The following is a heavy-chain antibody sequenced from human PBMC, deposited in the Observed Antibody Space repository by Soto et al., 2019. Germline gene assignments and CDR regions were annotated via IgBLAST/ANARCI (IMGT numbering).Heavy chain of an antibody. CDR3: ARDKSPYSSVWHNRHFDY. CDR2: ISYDGSNK. Sequence: QVQLVESGGGVVQPGRSLRLSCAASGFTFSSYAMHWVRQAPGKGLEWVAVISYDGSNKYYADSVKGRFTIYRDNSKNTLYLQMNSLRAEDTAVYYCARDKSPYSSVWHNRHFDYWGQGTLVTVSS. D-gene: IGHD6-19*01. V-gene: IGHV3-30-3*01. J-gene: IGHJ4*02. CDR1: GFTFSSYA.